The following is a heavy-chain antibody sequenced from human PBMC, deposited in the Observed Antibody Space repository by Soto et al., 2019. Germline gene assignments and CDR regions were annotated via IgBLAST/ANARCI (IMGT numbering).Heavy chain of an antibody. V-gene: IGHV4-30-2*01. J-gene: IGHJ1*01. CDR2: VHHTGST. CDR1: RGSISSGGYS. Sequence: SETLYLTCAVSRGSISSGGYSWTWIRQRPGEGLEWIGYVHHTGSTPYNPSLKTGVNISVDMPNNQVFLTLTSATAADSAVYYCARGLWNDGFQYWGLGILVTVSS. D-gene: IGHD1-1*01. CDR3: ARGLWNDGFQY.